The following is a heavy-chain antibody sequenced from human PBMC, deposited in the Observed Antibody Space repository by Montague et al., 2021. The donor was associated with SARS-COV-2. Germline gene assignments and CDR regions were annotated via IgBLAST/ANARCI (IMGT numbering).Heavy chain of an antibody. D-gene: IGHD3-3*01. CDR2: IYTSGST. Sequence: TLSLTCTVSGGSISSGSYYWSWIRQPPGKGLEWIGRIYTSGSTNYNPSLKSRVTISVDTSKNQFSLKLSSVTAADTAVYYCARADFWSGYRYFDYWGQGTLVTVSS. CDR3: ARADFWSGYRYFDY. V-gene: IGHV4-61*02. J-gene: IGHJ4*02. CDR1: GGSISSGSYY.